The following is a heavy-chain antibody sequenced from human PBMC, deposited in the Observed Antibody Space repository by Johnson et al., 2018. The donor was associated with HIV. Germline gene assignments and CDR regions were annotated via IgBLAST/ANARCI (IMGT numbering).Heavy chain of an antibody. D-gene: IGHD2-15*01. Sequence: VQLVESGGNVVQPGRSLRLSCAASGFTFSDYAMHWVRQAPGKGLEWVAVISYDGSNKYYPDSVKGRFTISRDNSKNTLYLQMNSLRAEDTAVYYCAKDPGRRDPHAFDIWGQGTMVTVSS. CDR2: ISYDGSNK. CDR1: GFTFSDYA. V-gene: IGHV3-30-3*01. CDR3: AKDPGRRDPHAFDI. J-gene: IGHJ3*02.